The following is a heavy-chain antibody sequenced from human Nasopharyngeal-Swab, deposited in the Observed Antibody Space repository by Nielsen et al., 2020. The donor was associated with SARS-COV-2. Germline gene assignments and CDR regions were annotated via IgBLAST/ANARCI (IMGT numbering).Heavy chain of an antibody. J-gene: IGHJ4*02. D-gene: IGHD6-6*01. Sequence: VRQAPGKGLEWIGEINHSGSTNYNPSLKSRVTITVDKSKNQFSLKLSSVTAADTAVYYCSSQMAARFDYWGQGTLVTVSS. CDR2: INHSGST. CDR3: SSQMAARFDY. V-gene: IGHV4-4*02.